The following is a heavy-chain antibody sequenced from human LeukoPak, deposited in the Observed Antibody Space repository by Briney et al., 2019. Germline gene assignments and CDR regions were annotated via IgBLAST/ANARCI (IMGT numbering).Heavy chain of an antibody. D-gene: IGHD3-9*01. CDR3: AGHPGYYDILHFDY. J-gene: IGHJ4*02. Sequence: SETLSLTCTVSGGSISSSSYYWGWIRQPPGKGLEWIGSIYYSGSTYYNPSLKSRFTISVDTSKNQFSLKLSSVTAADTAVYYCAGHPGYYDILHFDYWGQGTLVTVSS. CDR1: GGSISSSSYY. CDR2: IYYSGST. V-gene: IGHV4-39*01.